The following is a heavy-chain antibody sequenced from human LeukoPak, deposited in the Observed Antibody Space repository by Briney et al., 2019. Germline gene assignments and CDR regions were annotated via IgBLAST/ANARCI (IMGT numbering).Heavy chain of an antibody. CDR3: AKGSRSIAVDNLCDY. CDR2: ISYDGSNK. D-gene: IGHD6-19*01. CDR1: GFTFSSYG. V-gene: IGHV3-30*18. J-gene: IGHJ4*02. Sequence: GRSLRLSCAASGFTFSSYGMHWVRQAPGKGLEWVAVISYDGSNKYYADSVKGRFIISRDNSKNTLYLQMNSLRAEDTAVYYCAKGSRSIAVDNLCDYWGQGSLVTVSS.